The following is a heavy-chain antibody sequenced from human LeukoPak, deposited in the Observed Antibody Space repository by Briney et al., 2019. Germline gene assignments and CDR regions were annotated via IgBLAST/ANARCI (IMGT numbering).Heavy chain of an antibody. CDR3: AGTSCKGCWFDP. J-gene: IGHJ5*02. CDR1: GFTFSGSA. V-gene: IGHV3-73*01. D-gene: IGHD2-2*01. Sequence: PGGSLKLSCAASGFTFSGSAMHWVRQASGKGLEWVGRIRSKANSYATAYAASVKGRFTISRDDSKNTAYLQMNSLKTEDTAVYYCAGTSCKGCWFDPWGQGTLVTVSS. CDR2: IRSKANSYAT.